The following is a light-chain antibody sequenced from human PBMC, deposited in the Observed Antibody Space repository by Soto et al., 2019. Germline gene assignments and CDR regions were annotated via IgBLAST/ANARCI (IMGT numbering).Light chain of an antibody. V-gene: IGLV2-14*01. CDR1: SSDVGGYNS. Sequence: QSALTQPASVSGSPGQSITISCTGTSSDVGGYNSVSWYQQHPGKAPKLMIYDVSKRPSGVSNRFSGSKSVNTASLTISGLQAEDEADYYCISYSSSSTVVFGGGTKVTVL. CDR2: DVS. CDR3: ISYSSSSTVV. J-gene: IGLJ2*01.